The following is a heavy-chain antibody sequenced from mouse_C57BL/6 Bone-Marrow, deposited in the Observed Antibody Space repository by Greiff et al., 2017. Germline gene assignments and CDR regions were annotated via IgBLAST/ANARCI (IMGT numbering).Heavy chain of an antibody. CDR2: IYPRSGNT. J-gene: IGHJ1*03. V-gene: IGHV1-81*01. CDR3: AREDYYGSSRYWYFDV. D-gene: IGHD1-1*01. CDR1: GYTFTSYG. Sequence: QVQLKESGAELARPGASVKLSCKASGYTFTSYGISWVKQRTGQGLEWIGEIYPRSGNTYYNEKFKGKATLTADQSSSTAYMELRSLTSEDSAVYFCAREDYYGSSRYWYFDVWGTGTTVTVSS.